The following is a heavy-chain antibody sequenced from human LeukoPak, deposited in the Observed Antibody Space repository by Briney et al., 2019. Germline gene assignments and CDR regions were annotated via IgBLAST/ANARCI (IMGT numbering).Heavy chain of an antibody. J-gene: IGHJ4*02. Sequence: PSETLSLTCTVSGYSISSGYYWGWIRQPPGKGLEWIGSIYHSGSTYYNPSLKSRVTISVDTSKNQFSLKLSSVTAADTAVYYCARGVDYFDYWGQGTLVTVSS. V-gene: IGHV4-38-2*02. CDR2: IYHSGST. CDR3: ARGVDYFDY. CDR1: GYSISSGYY.